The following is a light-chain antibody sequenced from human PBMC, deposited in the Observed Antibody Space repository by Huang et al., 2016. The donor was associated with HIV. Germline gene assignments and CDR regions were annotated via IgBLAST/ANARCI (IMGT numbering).Light chain of an antibody. CDR3: QQYDNWPPGLT. Sequence: EIVMTQSPATLSVSPGGGATLSCRASQNVRSNLAWYQQTPGQVPRLLIYDTSTRASCVPARFSGIGSGTEFTLTISGLQSEDFAVYYCQQYDNWPPGLTFGGGTKVEI. V-gene: IGKV3D-15*01. CDR1: QNVRSN. CDR2: DTS. J-gene: IGKJ4*01.